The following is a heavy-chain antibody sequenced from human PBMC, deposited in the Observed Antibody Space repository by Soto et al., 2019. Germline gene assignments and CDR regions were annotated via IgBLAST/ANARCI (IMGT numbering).Heavy chain of an antibody. J-gene: IGHJ5*02. D-gene: IGHD3-3*01. CDR3: AKVRYDLWSGSGT. CDR1: GFTFSSYA. CDR2: ISGSGGST. V-gene: IGHV3-23*01. Sequence: EVQLLESGGGLVQPGGSLRLSCAASGFTFSSYAMSWVRQAPGKGLEWVSAISGSGGSTYYADSVKGRFTISRDNYKDTLYLQMNSLRAEDTAVYYCAKVRYDLWSGSGTWGQGTLVTVSS.